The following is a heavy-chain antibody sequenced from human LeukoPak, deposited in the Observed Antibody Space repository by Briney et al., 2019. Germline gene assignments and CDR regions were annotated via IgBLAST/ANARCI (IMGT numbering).Heavy chain of an antibody. CDR1: GGSFSGYY. V-gene: IGHV4-34*01. J-gene: IGHJ6*03. CDR3: ARGVLDYDSSRYYYYMDV. D-gene: IGHD3-22*01. CDR2: INHSGST. Sequence: SETLSLTCAVYGGSFSGYYWSWIRQPPGKGLEWIGEINHSGSTNYNPSLKSRVTISVDTSKNQFSLKLSSVTAADTAVYHCARGVLDYDSSRYYYYMDVWGKGTTVTVSS.